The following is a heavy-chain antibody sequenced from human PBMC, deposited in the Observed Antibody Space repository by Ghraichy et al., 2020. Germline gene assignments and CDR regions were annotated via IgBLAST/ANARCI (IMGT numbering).Heavy chain of an antibody. CDR1: GFTFSTYS. V-gene: IGHV3-48*01. D-gene: IGHD5-18*01. CDR2: ITSSSRTT. CDR3: TRDASLQGYSYGRPLYGMEG. Sequence: LSLTCVGSGFTFSTYSMNWVRQSPGKGLEWVSYITSSSRTTFYADSLKGRFAISRDNAKNSLYLQMNSLSAEDAAVYYCTRDASLQGYSYGRPLYGMEGWGQGTTVTVSS. J-gene: IGHJ6*02.